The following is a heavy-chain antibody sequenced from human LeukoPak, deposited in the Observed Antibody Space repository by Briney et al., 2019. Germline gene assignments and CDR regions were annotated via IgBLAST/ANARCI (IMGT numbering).Heavy chain of an antibody. Sequence: GGSLRLSCTASGFTFSTYWMTWVRQAPGKGLEWVASIREDGSEKYYVDSVKGRFTISRDNAQKSLYLEMNSLRVEDTAVYYCARAVTSTEGYWGQGTLVTVSS. CDR3: ARAVTSTEGY. V-gene: IGHV3-7*03. CDR2: IREDGSEK. J-gene: IGHJ4*02. CDR1: GFTFSTYW.